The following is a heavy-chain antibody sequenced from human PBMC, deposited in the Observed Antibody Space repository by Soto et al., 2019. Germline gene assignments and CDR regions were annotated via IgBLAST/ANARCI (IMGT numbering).Heavy chain of an antibody. CDR1: GGSISSSSYY. J-gene: IGHJ4*02. V-gene: IGHV4-39*01. D-gene: IGHD3-10*01. CDR2: IYYSGST. Sequence: QLQLQESGPGLVKPSETLSLTCTVSGGSISSSSYYWGWIRQRPGKGLEWIGSIYYSGSTYYNPSLKSRVTISVDTSKNQFSLKLSSVTAADTAVYYCARARELLPYYFDYWGQGTLVTVSS. CDR3: ARARELLPYYFDY.